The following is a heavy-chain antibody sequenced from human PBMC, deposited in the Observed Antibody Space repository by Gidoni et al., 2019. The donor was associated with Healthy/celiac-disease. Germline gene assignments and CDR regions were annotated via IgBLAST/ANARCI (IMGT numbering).Heavy chain of an antibody. V-gene: IGHV3-48*03. J-gene: IGHJ6*03. CDR3: ARDEIAVAGHPTHMDV. CDR2: ISSSGSTI. Sequence: EVQLVESGGGLVQPGGSLRLSCAASGFTFRSYEMNWVRQAPGKGLEWVSYISSSGSTIYYADAVKGRFTISRDNAKNSLYLQMNSLRAEDTAVYYCARDEIAVAGHPTHMDVWGKGTTVTVSS. CDR1: GFTFRSYE. D-gene: IGHD6-19*01.